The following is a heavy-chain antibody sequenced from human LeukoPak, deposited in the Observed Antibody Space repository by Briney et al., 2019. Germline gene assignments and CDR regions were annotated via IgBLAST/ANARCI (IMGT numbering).Heavy chain of an antibody. CDR2: IYYSGST. D-gene: IGHD2-15*01. Sequence: SETLSLTCTVSGDSISSYYWSWIRQPPGKGLEWIGCIYYSGSTNYNPSLKSRVTISVDTSKNQFSLKLSSVTAADTAVYYCARDPSGGSIDYWGQGTLVTVSS. V-gene: IGHV4-59*01. CDR3: ARDPSGGSIDY. CDR1: GDSISSYY. J-gene: IGHJ4*02.